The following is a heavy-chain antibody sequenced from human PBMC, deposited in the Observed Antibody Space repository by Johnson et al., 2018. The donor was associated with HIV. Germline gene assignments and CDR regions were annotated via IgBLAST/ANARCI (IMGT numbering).Heavy chain of an antibody. CDR3: ARETSDDAFDI. Sequence: VQLVESGGGLVQPGRSLRLSCAASGFTFDDYDMHWVRQAPGKGLEWVSGINWNGGSKGYADSVKGRFTISRDNAKNALYLQMNSLRAEDTAMYYCARETSDDAFDIWGQGTLVIVSS. J-gene: IGHJ3*02. V-gene: IGHV3-20*04. CDR1: GFTFDDYD. CDR2: INWNGGSK. D-gene: IGHD2-2*01.